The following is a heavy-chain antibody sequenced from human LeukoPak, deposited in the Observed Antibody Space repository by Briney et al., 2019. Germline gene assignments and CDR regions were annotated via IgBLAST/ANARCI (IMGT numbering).Heavy chain of an antibody. Sequence: GGSLRLSCAASGFTFSSYGMHWVRQAPGKGLEWVAVISYDGSNKYYADSVKGRFTISRDNSKNTLYLQMNSLRAEDTAVYYCAKSPYGGSHFFDYWGQGTLVTVSS. CDR3: AKSPYGGSHFFDY. D-gene: IGHD4-23*01. J-gene: IGHJ4*02. V-gene: IGHV3-30*18. CDR1: GFTFSSYG. CDR2: ISYDGSNK.